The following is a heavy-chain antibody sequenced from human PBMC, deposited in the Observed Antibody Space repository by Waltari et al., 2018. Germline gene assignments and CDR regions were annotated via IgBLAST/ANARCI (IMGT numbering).Heavy chain of an antibody. J-gene: IGHJ4*02. CDR2: IRYDGSNK. CDR1: GFTFSSYG. Sequence: QVQLVESGGGVVQPGGSLRLSCAASGFTFSSYGLHWVRQAPGKGLEWVAFIRYDGSNKYYADSVKGRFTISRDNSKNTLYLQMNSLRAEDTAVYYCAKGRVRTPNSPFDYWGQGTLVTVSS. V-gene: IGHV3-30*02. D-gene: IGHD1-1*01. CDR3: AKGRVRTPNSPFDY.